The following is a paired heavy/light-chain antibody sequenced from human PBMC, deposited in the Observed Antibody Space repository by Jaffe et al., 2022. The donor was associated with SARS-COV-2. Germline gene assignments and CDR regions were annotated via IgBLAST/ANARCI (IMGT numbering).Light chain of an antibody. CDR3: QQCYTTPLT. CDR1: QSVLYSFNNKNC. CDR2: WAS. Sequence: DIVMTQSPDSLAVSLGERATINCKSSQSVLYSFNNKNCLAWYQQKPGQPPKLLIYWASTRESGVPDRFSGSGSGTDFTLTISSLQAEDVAVYYCQQCYTTPLTFGGGTKVEIK. J-gene: IGKJ4*01. V-gene: IGKV4-1*01.
Heavy chain of an antibody. V-gene: IGHV3-7*01. CDR3: ARVFPCSGIICSGFWDF. J-gene: IGHJ4*02. Sequence: EVQLVESGGGLVQPGGSLRLSCAASGFTFNSYWMGWVRQAPGKGLEWVANIKQDGSEKYYVASVKGRFTISRDNAKNSLCLQMNDLRAEDTSVYYCARVFPCSGIICSGFWDFWGQGTLVTVSS. CDR1: GFTFNSYW. D-gene: IGHD2-15*01. CDR2: IKQDGSEK.